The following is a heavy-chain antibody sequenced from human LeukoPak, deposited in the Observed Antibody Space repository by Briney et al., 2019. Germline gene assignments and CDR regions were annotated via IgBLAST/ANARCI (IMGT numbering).Heavy chain of an antibody. CDR1: GFTFSSYA. D-gene: IGHD4-17*01. Sequence: GGSLRLSCAASGFTFSSYAMSWVRQAPGKGLEWVANINQDESEQYYVDSVKGRFTISRDNAKDSSYLQMNSLRLEDTALYYCARPSVTTGVDAFDFWGQGTMVTVSS. V-gene: IGHV3-7*01. J-gene: IGHJ3*01. CDR2: INQDESEQ. CDR3: ARPSVTTGVDAFDF.